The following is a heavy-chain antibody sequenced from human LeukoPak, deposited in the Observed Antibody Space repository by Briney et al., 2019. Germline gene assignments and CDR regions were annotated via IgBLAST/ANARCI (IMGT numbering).Heavy chain of an antibody. Sequence: PGGSLRLSCAASGFTFSSYAMHGVRQAPGKGLEWVAVISYDGSNKYYADSVKGRFTISRDNSKNTLYLQMNSLRAEDTAVYYCARPSHRYYYYGMDVWGQGTTVTVSS. CDR1: GFTFSSYA. J-gene: IGHJ6*02. V-gene: IGHV3-30-3*01. CDR3: ARPSHRYYYYGMDV. CDR2: ISYDGSNK.